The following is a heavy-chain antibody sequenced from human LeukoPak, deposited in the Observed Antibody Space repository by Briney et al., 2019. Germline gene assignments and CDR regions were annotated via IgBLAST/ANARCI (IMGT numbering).Heavy chain of an antibody. CDR1: GGSISSTNW. D-gene: IGHD2-21*02. J-gene: IGHJ3*02. CDR2: IYYSGIT. Sequence: SGTLSLTCGVSGGSISSTNWWSWVRQSPGQGLEWIGYIYYSGITNYNPSLKSRVTISVDTSKNQFSLRLSSVTAADTAVYYCARPRAYCGGDCSSYTFDIWGQGTMVTVSS. CDR3: ARPRAYCGGDCSSYTFDI. V-gene: IGHV4-4*02.